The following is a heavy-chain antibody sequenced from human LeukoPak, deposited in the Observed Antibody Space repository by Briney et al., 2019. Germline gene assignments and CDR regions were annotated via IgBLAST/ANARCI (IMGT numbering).Heavy chain of an antibody. CDR2: ISDSGGTT. Sequence: GGSLRLSCAASGFTLSTYAMSWVRQAPGKGLEWVSTISDSGGTTFYADSLKGRFTISRDNSKNTLYLQMNSLRAEDTALYYCARSSYGSGSYPTPDYWGQGTLVTVSS. CDR1: GFTLSTYA. CDR3: ARSSYGSGSYPTPDY. V-gene: IGHV3-23*01. J-gene: IGHJ4*02. D-gene: IGHD3-10*01.